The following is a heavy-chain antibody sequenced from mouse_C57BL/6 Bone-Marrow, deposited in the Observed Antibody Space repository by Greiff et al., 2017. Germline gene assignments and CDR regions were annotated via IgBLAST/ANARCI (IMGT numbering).Heavy chain of an antibody. CDR2: ISSGGSYT. J-gene: IGHJ4*01. V-gene: IGHV5-6*01. Sequence: EVHLVESGGDLVKPGGSLKLSCAASGFTFSSYGMSWVRQTPDKRLEWVATISSGGSYTYYPDSVKGRYTISRDNAKNTPYLQMSSLKSEDTAMYYCARQKGAMDYWGQGTSVTVSS. CDR3: ARQKGAMDY. CDR1: GFTFSSYG.